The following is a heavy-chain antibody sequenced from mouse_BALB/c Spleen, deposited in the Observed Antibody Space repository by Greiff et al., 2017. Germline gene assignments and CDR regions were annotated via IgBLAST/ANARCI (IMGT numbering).Heavy chain of an antibody. Sequence: LVESGAELVRPGSSVKISCKASGYAFSSYWMNWVKQRPGQGLEWIGQIYPGDGDTNYNGKFKGKATLTADKSSSTAYMQLSSLTSEDSAVYFCARLDSSGLAWFAYWGQGTLVTVSA. J-gene: IGHJ3*01. D-gene: IGHD3-2*01. V-gene: IGHV1-80*01. CDR2: IYPGDGDT. CDR1: GYAFSSYW. CDR3: ARLDSSGLAWFAY.